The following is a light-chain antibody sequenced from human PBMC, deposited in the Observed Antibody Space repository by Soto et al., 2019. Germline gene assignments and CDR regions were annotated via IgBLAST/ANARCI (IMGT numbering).Light chain of an antibody. J-gene: IGKJ2*01. V-gene: IGKV1-39*01. CDR3: QQRYSTPYT. Sequence: DIQMTQSPSSLSASVGDRVTITCLASQSISSYLNWYQQKPGKAPKLLIYAASSLQSGVPSRFSGSGSGTDCTLTISSLQPDDFATYYCQQRYSTPYTFGQGTKLEIK. CDR1: QSISSY. CDR2: AAS.